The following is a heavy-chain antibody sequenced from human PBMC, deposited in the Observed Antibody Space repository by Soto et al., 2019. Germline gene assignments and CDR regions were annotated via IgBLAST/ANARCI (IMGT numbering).Heavy chain of an antibody. J-gene: IGHJ3*02. CDR1: GYTFTSYA. D-gene: IGHD4-17*01. V-gene: IGHV1-18*01. CDR3: AREQGRDYGDYYHDAFDI. CDR2: ISAYNGNT. Sequence: ASVKVSCKASGYTFTSYAMHWVRQAPGQRLEWMGWISAYNGNTNYAQKLQGRVTMTTDTSTSTAYMELRSLRSDDTAVYYCAREQGRDYGDYYHDAFDIWGQGTMVTVSS.